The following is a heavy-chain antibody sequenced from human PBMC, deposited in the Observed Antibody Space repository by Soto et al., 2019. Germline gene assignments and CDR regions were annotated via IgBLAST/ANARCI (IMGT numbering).Heavy chain of an antibody. CDR3: ARLCERWLQFDY. CDR1: GGSISSSYY. Sequence: PSETLSLTCAVSGGSISSSYYWGLIRQPPGKGLEWIGSIYYSGSTYYNPSLKSRVTISVDTSKNQFSLKLSSVTAADTAVYYCARLCERWLQFDYWGQGTLVTVSS. D-gene: IGHD5-12*01. V-gene: IGHV4-39*01. J-gene: IGHJ4*02. CDR2: IYYSGST.